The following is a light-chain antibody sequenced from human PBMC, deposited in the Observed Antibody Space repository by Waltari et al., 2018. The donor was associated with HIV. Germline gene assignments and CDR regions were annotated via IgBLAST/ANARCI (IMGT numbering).Light chain of an antibody. CDR1: TSNIGRVF. V-gene: IGLV1-51*01. Sequence: QPVLTQPPSMSAAPGSNITIACAVTTSNIGRVFLSWYQQLPGTAPKLLIYDDDKRPSGIPDRFSGSKSGTSATLGITGLQPGDEGDYHCGTWDRFLRVGVFGGGTKLTVL. CDR2: DDD. J-gene: IGLJ2*01. CDR3: GTWDRFLRVGV.